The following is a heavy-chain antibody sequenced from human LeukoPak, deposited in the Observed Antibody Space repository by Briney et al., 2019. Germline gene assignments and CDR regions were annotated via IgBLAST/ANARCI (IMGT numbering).Heavy chain of an antibody. CDR3: TAGRAYSLLDF. CDR1: GYRFTELS. D-gene: IGHD5-18*01. J-gene: IGHJ4*02. V-gene: IGHV1-24*01. Sequence: ASVKVSCKVSGYRFTELSRHWVRQAPGKGLEWLGGFDLVHGDTIYAQKFQGRVTMTEDTSTDTSYMELSSLGSEDTAVYFCTAGRAYSLLDFWGQGPLVIVSS. CDR2: FDLVHGDT.